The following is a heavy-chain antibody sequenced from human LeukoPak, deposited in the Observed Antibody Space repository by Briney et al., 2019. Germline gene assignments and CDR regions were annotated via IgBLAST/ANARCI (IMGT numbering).Heavy chain of an antibody. Sequence: GSLRLSCAPSGFTLSIYTTSWGRAAPGKGVGRVSAISGSGGSTYYADSVKGRFTISRDNSKNTLYLQMNSLRAEDTAVYYCAKDQGYSSGLYWGQGTLVTVSS. CDR2: ISGSGGST. V-gene: IGHV3-23*01. CDR3: AKDQGYSSGLY. D-gene: IGHD6-19*01. J-gene: IGHJ4*02. CDR1: GFTLSIYT.